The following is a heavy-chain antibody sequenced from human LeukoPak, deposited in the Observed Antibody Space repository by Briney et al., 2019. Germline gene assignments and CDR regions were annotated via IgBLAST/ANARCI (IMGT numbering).Heavy chain of an antibody. J-gene: IGHJ3*02. V-gene: IGHV1-24*01. CDR3: ATALTTVTTFVLAFDI. CDR2: FDPEDGET. Sequence: ASVKVSCKVSGYTLTELSMHWVRQAPGKGLEWKGGFDPEDGETIYAQKFQGRVTMTEDTSTDTAYMELSSLRSEDTAVYYCATALTTVTTFVLAFDIWGQGTMVTVSS. CDR1: GYTLTELS. D-gene: IGHD4-17*01.